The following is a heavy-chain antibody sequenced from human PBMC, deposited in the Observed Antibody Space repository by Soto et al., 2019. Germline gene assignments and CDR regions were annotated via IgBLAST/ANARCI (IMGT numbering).Heavy chain of an antibody. CDR2: IKSKTDGGTT. CDR1: GFTFSNAW. V-gene: IGHV3-15*01. D-gene: IGHD5-18*01. CDR3: TTRWIQLWSPFDY. J-gene: IGHJ4*02. Sequence: VGSLRLSCAASGFTFSNAWMSWVRQAPGKGLEWVGRIKSKTDGGTTDYAAPVKGRFTISRDDSKNTLYLQMNSLKTEDTAVYYCTTRWIQLWSPFDYWGQGTLVTVSS.